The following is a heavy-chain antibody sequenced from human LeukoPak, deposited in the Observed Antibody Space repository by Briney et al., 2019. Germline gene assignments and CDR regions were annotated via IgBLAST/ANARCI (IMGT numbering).Heavy chain of an antibody. Sequence: GASVKVSCKASVYSFKSYGNRWVRPAPGQGLEWMGWISPFNNNLNYAEKFQGRITMTTDTSTTTAYMELKGLASDDMAVYYCARDNGGSGSYLNWFVRLGQGTQVTVSS. CDR3: ARDNGGSGSYLNWFVR. CDR1: VYSFKSYG. J-gene: IGHJ5*02. CDR2: ISPFNNNL. D-gene: IGHD3-10*01. V-gene: IGHV1-18*03.